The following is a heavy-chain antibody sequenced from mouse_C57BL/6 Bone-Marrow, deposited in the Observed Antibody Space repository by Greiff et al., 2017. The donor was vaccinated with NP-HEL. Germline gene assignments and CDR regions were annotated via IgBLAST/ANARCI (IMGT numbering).Heavy chain of an antibody. CDR3: ARRAYDYDSYYYAMDY. V-gene: IGHV2-2*01. CDR1: GFSLTSYG. Sequence: QVQLKESGPGLVQPSQSLSITCTVSGFSLTSYGVHWVRQSPGKGLEWLGVIWSGGSTDYNAAFISRLSISKDNSKSQVFFKMNSLQADDTAIYYCARRAYDYDSYYYAMDYWGQGTSVTVSS. CDR2: IWSGGST. J-gene: IGHJ4*01. D-gene: IGHD2-4*01.